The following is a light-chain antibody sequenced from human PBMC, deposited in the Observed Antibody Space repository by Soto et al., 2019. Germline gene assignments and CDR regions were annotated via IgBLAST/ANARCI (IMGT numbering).Light chain of an antibody. CDR3: QSYGNSLSVV. V-gene: IGLV1-40*01. Sequence: QSVLTQPPSVSGAPGQRVTISCTGSGSTIGAGYDVHWYQQLPGTAPKLLIYNNNNRPSGVPDRFSGSKSGTSASLAISGLQAEDEADYYCQSYGNSLSVVFGGGTKVTVL. CDR2: NNN. J-gene: IGLJ2*01. CDR1: GSTIGAGYD.